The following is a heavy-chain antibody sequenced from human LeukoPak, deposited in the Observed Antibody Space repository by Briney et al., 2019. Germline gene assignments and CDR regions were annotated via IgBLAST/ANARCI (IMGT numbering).Heavy chain of an antibody. CDR1: GYMFTGYY. D-gene: IGHD2-21*02. CDR2: INPNSGGT. J-gene: IGHJ4*02. CDR3: ARGYCSGDCFTLFDH. V-gene: IGHV1-2*02. Sequence: ASVKVSCKASGYMFTGYYMHWVRQAPGQGLEWMGWINPNSGGTNYAQKFQGRVTMTRDTPISTAYMELSSLRSDDTAVYYCARGYCSGDCFTLFDHWGQGTLVTVSS.